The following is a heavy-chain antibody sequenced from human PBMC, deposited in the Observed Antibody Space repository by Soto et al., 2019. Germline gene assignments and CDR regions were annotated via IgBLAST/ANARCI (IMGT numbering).Heavy chain of an antibody. CDR2: ISSSSSYI. D-gene: IGHD1-26*01. CDR1: GFTFSSYS. Sequence: GGSLRLSCAASGFTFSSYSMNWVRQAPGKGLEWVSSISSSSSYIYYADSVKGRFTISRDNAKNSLYLQMNSLRAEDTAVYYCARDSSSEWELPFDYWGQGTLVPVSS. J-gene: IGHJ4*02. V-gene: IGHV3-21*01. CDR3: ARDSSSEWELPFDY.